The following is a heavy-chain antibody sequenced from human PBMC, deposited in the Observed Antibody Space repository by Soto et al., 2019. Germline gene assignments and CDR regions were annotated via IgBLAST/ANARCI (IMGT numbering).Heavy chain of an antibody. Sequence: QLLESGGGFVQPGGSLRLSCVASGFTVNNYAMNWVRQAPGKGLEWVAGFGGSGPSTYYAASVKGRFSISRDETKNTLFLQMNSLRVDDTAVYYCARRPDGFDLWGQGTMVTVSS. D-gene: IGHD1-1*01. V-gene: IGHV3-23*01. CDR2: FGGSGPST. J-gene: IGHJ3*01. CDR1: GFTVNNYA. CDR3: ARRPDGFDL.